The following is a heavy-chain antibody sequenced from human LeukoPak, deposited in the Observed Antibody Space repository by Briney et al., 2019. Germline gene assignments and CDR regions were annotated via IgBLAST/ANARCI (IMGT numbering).Heavy chain of an antibody. D-gene: IGHD3-22*01. V-gene: IGHV3-30*03. J-gene: IGHJ5*02. CDR1: GFTFSSYG. CDR2: ISYDGSNK. Sequence: GGSLRLSCAASGFTFSSYGMHWVRQAPGKGLEWVAVISYDGSNKYYADSVKGRFTISRDNSKNTLYLQMNSLRAEDTAVYYCARDFGGSYYDRSAYPLGWFDPWGQGTLVTVSS. CDR3: ARDFGGSYYDRSAYPLGWFDP.